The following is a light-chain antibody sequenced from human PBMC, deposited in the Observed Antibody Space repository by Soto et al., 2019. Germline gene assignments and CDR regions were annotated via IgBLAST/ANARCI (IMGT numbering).Light chain of an antibody. CDR3: PQYGSSPGGT. J-gene: IGKJ1*01. V-gene: IGKV3-20*01. CDR2: GAS. Sequence: EIVLTQSPGTLSLSPGERATLSCRASQSVSSSYLAWYQQKPGQAPRLLIYGASSRATGIPDRFSGSGSGTDFTLTISRLEPEDFAVYYCPQYGSSPGGTFGQGNKVEIK. CDR1: QSVSSSY.